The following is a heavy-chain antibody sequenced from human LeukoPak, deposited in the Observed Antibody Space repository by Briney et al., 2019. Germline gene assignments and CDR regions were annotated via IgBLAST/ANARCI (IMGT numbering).Heavy chain of an antibody. D-gene: IGHD3-10*01. CDR1: GYTFTSYA. Sequence: ASVKVSCKASGYTFTSYAMHWVRQAPGQRLEWMGWINAGNGNTTYSQKFQGRVTITRDTSASTAYMELSSLRSEDTAVYYCARGSFPFYGSGSLIGFDYWGQGTLVTVSS. J-gene: IGHJ4*02. CDR3: ARGSFPFYGSGSLIGFDY. V-gene: IGHV1-3*01. CDR2: INAGNGNT.